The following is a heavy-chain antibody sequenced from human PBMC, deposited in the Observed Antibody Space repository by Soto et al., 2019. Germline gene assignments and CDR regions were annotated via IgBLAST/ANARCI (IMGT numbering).Heavy chain of an antibody. CDR1: GFTFSSYW. CDR3: ARGDSGTYGIDF. J-gene: IGHJ4*02. CDR2: INSDGSST. V-gene: IGHV3-74*01. D-gene: IGHD1-26*01. Sequence: GGSLRLSCVASGFTFSSYWMHWVRQAPGKGLVWVSRINSDGSSTSNADSVKGRLTISRDDAKNTLYLQMNSLRAEDTAVYYCARGDSGTYGIDFWGQGTLVTVSS.